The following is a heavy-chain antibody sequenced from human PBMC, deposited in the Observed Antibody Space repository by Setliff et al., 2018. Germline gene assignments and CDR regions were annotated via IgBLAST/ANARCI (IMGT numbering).Heavy chain of an antibody. CDR2: FFYSGDS. CDR1: GASINSHY. D-gene: IGHD3-3*01. Sequence: PSETLSLTCTVSGASINSHYWSWIRQPPGKGLEWIGLFFYSGDSRYNPSLKSRVTISIDTSKSQFSLKLSSVTAADMALYYCARNPDFLQYSFDLWGRGTLVTVS. CDR3: ARNPDFLQYSFDL. J-gene: IGHJ2*01. V-gene: IGHV4-59*11.